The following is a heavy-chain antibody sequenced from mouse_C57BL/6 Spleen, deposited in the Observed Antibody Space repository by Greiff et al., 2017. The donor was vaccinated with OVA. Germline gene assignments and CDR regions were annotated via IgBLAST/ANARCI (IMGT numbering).Heavy chain of an antibody. CDR1: GFTFSDYG. D-gene: IGHD2-2*01. V-gene: IGHV5-17*01. Sequence: EVQVVESGGGLVKPGGSLKLSCAASGFTFSDYGMHWVRQAPEKGLEWVAYISSGSSTIYYADTVKGRFTISRDNAKNTLFLQMTSLRSEDTAMYYCAGERYDGYYFDVWGTGTTVTVSS. CDR2: ISSGSSTI. J-gene: IGHJ1*03. CDR3: AGERYDGYYFDV.